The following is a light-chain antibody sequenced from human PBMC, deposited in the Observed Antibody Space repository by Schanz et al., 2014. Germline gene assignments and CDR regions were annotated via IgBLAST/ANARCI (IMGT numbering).Light chain of an antibody. CDR2: EVN. Sequence: QSALTQPPSASGSPGQSVTISCTGTSNDVGGYNYVSWYQMRPGKAPKLMIYEVNKRPSGVSIRFSGSTSGNTASLTISGLQAEDEADYYCCLYTPMSVIFGGGTKLTVL. V-gene: IGLV2-14*01. CDR3: CLYTPMSVI. CDR1: SNDVGGYNY. J-gene: IGLJ2*01.